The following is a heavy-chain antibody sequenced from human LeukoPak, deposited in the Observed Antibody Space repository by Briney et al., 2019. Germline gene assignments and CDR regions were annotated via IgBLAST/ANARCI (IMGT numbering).Heavy chain of an antibody. CDR2: ISYDGSNK. V-gene: IGHV3-30-3*01. J-gene: IGHJ6*03. CDR1: GFTSSSYA. Sequence: GRSLRLSCAASGFTSSSYAMHWVRQAPGKGLEWVAVISYDGSNKYYADSVKGRFTISRDNSKNTLYLQMNSLRAEDTAVYYCASLNLYYMDVWGKGTTVTVSS. CDR3: ASLNLYYMDV.